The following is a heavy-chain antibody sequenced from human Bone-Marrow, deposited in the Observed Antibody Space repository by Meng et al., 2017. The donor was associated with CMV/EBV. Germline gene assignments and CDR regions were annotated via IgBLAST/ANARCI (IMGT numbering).Heavy chain of an antibody. CDR1: GFTFSSYA. V-gene: IGHV3-30*04. D-gene: IGHD2-2*02. CDR3: ARVGYCSSTSCYTGLPAY. Sequence: GGSLRLSCAASGFTFSSYAMHWVRQAPGKGLEWVAVISYDGSNKYYADSVKGRFTISRDNSKNTLYLQMNSLRAEDTAVYYCARVGYCSSTSCYTGLPAYWGQGPRVTGSS. CDR2: ISYDGSNK. J-gene: IGHJ4*02.